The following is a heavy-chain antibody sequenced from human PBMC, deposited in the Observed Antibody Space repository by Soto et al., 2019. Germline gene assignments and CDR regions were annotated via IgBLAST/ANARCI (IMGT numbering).Heavy chain of an antibody. CDR2: ISYDGSNK. V-gene: IGHV3-30-3*01. CDR3: ARVSSGWGFDY. D-gene: IGHD6-19*01. Sequence: QVQLVESGGGVVQPGRSLRLSCAASGFTFSSYAMHWVRQAPGKGLEWVAVISYDGSNKYYADSVKGRFTISRDNSKKTLYLQMNSLRAEDTAVYYCARVSSGWGFDYWGQGTLVTVSS. CDR1: GFTFSSYA. J-gene: IGHJ4*02.